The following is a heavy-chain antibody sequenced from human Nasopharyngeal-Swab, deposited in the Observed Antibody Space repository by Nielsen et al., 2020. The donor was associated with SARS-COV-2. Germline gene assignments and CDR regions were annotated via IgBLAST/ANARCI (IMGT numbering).Heavy chain of an antibody. J-gene: IGHJ4*02. CDR3: ARGYSYGHIDY. Sequence: ASVKVSCKASGYTFTGWVRQAPGQGLEWMGWINAGNGNTKYSQKFQGRATITRDTSASTAYMELSSLRSEDTAVYYCARGYSYGHIDYWGQGTLVTVSS. CDR2: INAGNGNT. CDR1: GYTFTG. D-gene: IGHD5-18*01. V-gene: IGHV1-3*01.